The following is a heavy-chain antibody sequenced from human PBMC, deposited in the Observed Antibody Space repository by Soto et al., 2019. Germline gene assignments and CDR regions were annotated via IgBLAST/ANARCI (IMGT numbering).Heavy chain of an antibody. CDR3: ARTNYYGSSGIYYFES. J-gene: IGHJ4*02. D-gene: IGHD3-22*01. CDR2: IYYSGNT. CDR1: GGSISSGGYY. Sequence: TVSGGSISSGGYYWSWIRQHPGKVLDFIGYIYYSGNTYYNPSLKSRVTISVDTSKNQFSLKLSSVTAADTAVYYCARTNYYGSSGIYYFESLGQGTLVSVSS. V-gene: IGHV4-31*03.